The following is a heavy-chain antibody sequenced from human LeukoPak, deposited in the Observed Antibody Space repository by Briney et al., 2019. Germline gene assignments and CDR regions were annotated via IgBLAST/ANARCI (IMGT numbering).Heavy chain of an antibody. J-gene: IGHJ4*02. CDR1: RDSVSRHSPT. V-gene: IGHV6-1*01. Sequence: SETLSLTCVLSRDSVSRHSPTWNWIRQSPSRGLEWLGRTLYRVKWYSDSALSVSRRITITVERSKNQFYLQLSSVTPDDKVVYYCARGPVGHFDSWGQGALFTVSS. CDR3: ARGPVGHFDS. CDR2: TLYRVKWYS.